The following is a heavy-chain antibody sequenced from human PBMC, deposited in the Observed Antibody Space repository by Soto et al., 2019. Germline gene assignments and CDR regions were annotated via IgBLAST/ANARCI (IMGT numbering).Heavy chain of an antibody. J-gene: IGHJ5*02. CDR1: GGSFSGYY. V-gene: IGHV4-34*01. CDR3: ARCSDGSGSYYKRGHWFDP. D-gene: IGHD3-10*01. Sequence: SETLSLTCAVYGGSFSGYYWSWIRQPPGKGLEWIGEINHSGSTNYNPSLKSRVTISVDTSKNQFSLKLSSVTAADTAVYYCARCSDGSGSYYKRGHWFDPWGQGTLVTVSS. CDR2: INHSGST.